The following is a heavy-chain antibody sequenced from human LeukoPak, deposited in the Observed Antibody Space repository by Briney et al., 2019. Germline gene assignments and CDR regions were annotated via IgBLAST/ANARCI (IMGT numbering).Heavy chain of an antibody. V-gene: IGHV3-23*01. CDR3: ARSNQADDY. CDR2: ITGGGT. D-gene: IGHD1-14*01. CDR1: GFSFSTYA. J-gene: IGHJ4*02. Sequence: GGSLRLSCAASGFSFSTYAMSWVRQAPGKGLEWVSTITGGGTYYADSVRGRFTISRDNSKNTLFLQMNSLRAEDTGIYYCARSNQADDYWGQGTLVTVSS.